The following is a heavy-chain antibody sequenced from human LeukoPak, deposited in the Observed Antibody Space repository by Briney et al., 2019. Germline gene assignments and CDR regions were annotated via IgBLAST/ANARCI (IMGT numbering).Heavy chain of an antibody. J-gene: IGHJ3*02. CDR1: GFTFSDYA. CDR3: ARVEGKVPAAMFRVDAFDI. V-gene: IGHV3-30-3*01. Sequence: PGRSLRLSCTASGFTFSDYAMSWFRQAPGKGLEWVAVISYDGSNKYYADSVKGRFTISRDNSKNTLYLQMNSLRAEDTAVYYCARVEGKVPAAMFRVDAFDIWGQGTMVTVSS. CDR2: ISYDGSNK. D-gene: IGHD2-2*01.